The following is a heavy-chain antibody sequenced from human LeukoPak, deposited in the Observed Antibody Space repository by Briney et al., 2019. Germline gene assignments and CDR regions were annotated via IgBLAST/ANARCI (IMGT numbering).Heavy chain of an antibody. D-gene: IGHD3-10*01. V-gene: IGHV1-24*01. CDR3: ATKFRGVYYYDHDAFDI. J-gene: IGHJ3*02. CDR2: FYPEDGET. CDR1: GYTLTELS. Sequence: ASVKVSCKVSGYTLTELSMHWVRQAPGKGLEWMGGFYPEDGETIYAQKFQGRVTMTEDTSTDTAYMELSSLRSEDTAVYYCATKFRGVYYYDHDAFDIWGQGTMVTVSS.